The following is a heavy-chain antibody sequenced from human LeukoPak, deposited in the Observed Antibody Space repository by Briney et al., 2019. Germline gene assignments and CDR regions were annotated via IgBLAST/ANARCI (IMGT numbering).Heavy chain of an antibody. D-gene: IGHD6-25*01. CDR1: GFTFSSYS. CDR2: ISSSSSYI. Sequence: GGSLRLSCAASGFTFSSYSMNWVRQAPGKGLEWVSSISSSSSYINYADSVKGRFTISRDNAKNSLYLQMNSLRAEDTAVYYCARVTLGGLNYYYMDVWGKGTTVTVSS. J-gene: IGHJ6*03. CDR3: ARVTLGGLNYYYMDV. V-gene: IGHV3-21*01.